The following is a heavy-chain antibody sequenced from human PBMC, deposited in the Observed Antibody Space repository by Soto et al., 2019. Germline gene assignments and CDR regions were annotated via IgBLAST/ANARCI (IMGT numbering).Heavy chain of an antibody. CDR2: ISGYNGDT. V-gene: IGHV1-18*01. CDR3: AKNGQPPYYYYGLDV. J-gene: IGHJ6*02. Sequence: ASVKVSCKASGHTFTRYGISWVRQAPGQGLEWMGWISGYNGDTNYAQKFQGRVSMTIDTSTTTAYMELRSLTSDDTAVYYCAKNGQPPYYYYGLDVWGQGTKVTVSS. D-gene: IGHD2-8*01. CDR1: GHTFTRYG.